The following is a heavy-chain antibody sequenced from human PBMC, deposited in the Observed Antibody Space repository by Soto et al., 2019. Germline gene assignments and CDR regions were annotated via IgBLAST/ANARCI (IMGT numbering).Heavy chain of an antibody. V-gene: IGHV3-30*18. Sequence: QVQLVESGGGVVQPGRSLRLSCAASGFTFSTYDMHWVRQAPGKGLEWVAVISSDGSNEYYADSVKGRFTISRDNSKNTLYVQMNSLRAEDTAAYYCAKDLGDSSADDGADYWGQGTLVTVSS. D-gene: IGHD6-25*01. CDR3: AKDLGDSSADDGADY. CDR1: GFTFSTYD. J-gene: IGHJ4*02. CDR2: ISSDGSNE.